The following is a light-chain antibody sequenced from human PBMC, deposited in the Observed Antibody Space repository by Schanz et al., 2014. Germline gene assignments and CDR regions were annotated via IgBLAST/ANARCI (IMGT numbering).Light chain of an antibody. CDR3: SSYTITTTWV. CDR1: SSDVGSYKF. CDR2: EAT. Sequence: QSVLTQPASVSGSPGQSITISCTGTSSDVGSYKFVSWYQQHPGKAPKLIIYEATNRPSGVSSRFSGSKSVTTASLTISGLQAEDEADYYCSSYTITTTWVFGGGTKLTVL. V-gene: IGLV2-14*02. J-gene: IGLJ3*02.